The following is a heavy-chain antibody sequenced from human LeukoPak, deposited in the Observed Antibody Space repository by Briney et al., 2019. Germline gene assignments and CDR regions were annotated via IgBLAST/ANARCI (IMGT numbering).Heavy chain of an antibody. CDR1: GYTFTGYG. V-gene: IGHV1-18*01. D-gene: IGHD3-3*01. CDR3: ATETIFGVAAAYRY. CDR2: ISVYNGNT. Sequence: GASVKVSCKTSGYTFTGYGITWVRQAPGQGLEWMGWISVYNGNTNHAQKFQGRVTMTEDTSTDTAYMELSSLRSEDTAVYYCATETIFGVAAAYRYWGQGTLVTVSS. J-gene: IGHJ4*02.